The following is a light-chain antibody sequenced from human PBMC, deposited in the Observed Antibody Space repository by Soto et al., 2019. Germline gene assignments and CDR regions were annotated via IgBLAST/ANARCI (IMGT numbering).Light chain of an antibody. J-gene: IGLJ1*01. CDR3: SSYTSSSTPV. V-gene: IGLV2-14*01. CDR1: SSDVGGYNY. Sequence: QSALTQPASVSGSPGQSITISCTGTSSDVGGYNYVSWYQQHPGKAPKLMIYVVSNRPSGVSNRFSGSKSGNTASLTISGLQAEDEADYYCSSYTSSSTPVFGTGTKVTVL. CDR2: VVS.